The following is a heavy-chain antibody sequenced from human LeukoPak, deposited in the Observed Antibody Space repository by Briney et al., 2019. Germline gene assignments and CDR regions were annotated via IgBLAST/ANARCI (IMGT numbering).Heavy chain of an antibody. CDR1: GYSFTSYW. CDR3: AAFYITMIVVVIKMDYFDY. CDR2: IYPGDSDT. D-gene: IGHD3-22*01. Sequence: GESLKISCKGSGYSFTSYWIGWVRQMPGKGLEWMGIIYPGDSDTRYSPSFQGQVTISADKSISTAYLQWSSLKASDTAMYYCAAFYITMIVVVIKMDYFDYWGQGTLVTVSS. V-gene: IGHV5-51*01. J-gene: IGHJ4*02.